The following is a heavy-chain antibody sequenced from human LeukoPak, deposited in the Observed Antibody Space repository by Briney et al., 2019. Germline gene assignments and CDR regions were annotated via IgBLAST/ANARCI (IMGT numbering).Heavy chain of an antibody. Sequence: ASVKVSCKASGYTFTGYYMHWVRQAPGQGLEWMGWINPNSGGTNYAQKFQGRVTMTRDTSISTAYMELSRLRSDDTAVYYCARVLLTWEDYSSSWYPLDYWGQGTLVTVSP. J-gene: IGHJ4*02. CDR3: ARVLLTWEDYSSSWYPLDY. CDR1: GYTFTGYY. CDR2: INPNSGGT. V-gene: IGHV1-2*02. D-gene: IGHD6-13*01.